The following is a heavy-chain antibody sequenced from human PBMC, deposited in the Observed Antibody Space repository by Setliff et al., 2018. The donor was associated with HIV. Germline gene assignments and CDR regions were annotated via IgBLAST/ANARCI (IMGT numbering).Heavy chain of an antibody. CDR2: GYTKTDGGTT. V-gene: IGHV3-15*07. J-gene: IGHJ5*02. D-gene: IGHD3-10*01. CDR1: GFSFSNAW. CDR3: ARLGASMVRGVITPGWFDP. Sequence: GGSLRLSCAASGFSFSNAWMDWVRQAPGKGLEWVGRGYTKTDGGTTDYAAPVKGRFTISRDDSKSTLYLQVNSLTTEDTAVYYCARLGASMVRGVITPGWFDPWGQGTLVTVSS.